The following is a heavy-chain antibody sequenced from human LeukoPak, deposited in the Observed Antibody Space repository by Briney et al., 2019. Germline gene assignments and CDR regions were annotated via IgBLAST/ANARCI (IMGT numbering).Heavy chain of an antibody. Sequence: PGRSLRLSCSASGFTFNNYAMTWVRQAPGKRLEWVSVISGSGGNTAYAKSVKGRFTISRDNSKSTLYLQMNSLRVEDTAVYYCAKGPTPYVWGSYPDFWGQGTLVTVSS. V-gene: IGHV3-23*01. CDR3: AKGPTPYVWGSYPDF. J-gene: IGHJ4*02. D-gene: IGHD3-16*02. CDR2: ISGSGGNT. CDR1: GFTFNNYA.